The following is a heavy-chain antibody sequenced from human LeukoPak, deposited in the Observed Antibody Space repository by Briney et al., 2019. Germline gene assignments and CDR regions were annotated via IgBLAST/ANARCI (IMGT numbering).Heavy chain of an antibody. CDR1: GXTVGSNT. CDR3: ARGGSYFDISGYYFY. J-gene: IGHJ4*02. D-gene: IGHD3-22*01. CDR2: IYSGGST. Sequence: GGSLRLSCAASGXTVGSNTMSWVRQAPGKGREWVSIIYSGGSTSYADSVKGRFTISRDNSKNTLYLQMNSLRTEGTAVYYCARGGSYFDISGYYFYWGQGTLVTVSS. V-gene: IGHV3-66*01.